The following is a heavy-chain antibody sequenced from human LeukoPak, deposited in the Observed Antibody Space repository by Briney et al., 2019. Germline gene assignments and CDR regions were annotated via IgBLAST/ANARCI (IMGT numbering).Heavy chain of an antibody. V-gene: IGHV4-34*01. CDR3: ARGEGVRAAFGIGSWYFDL. CDR2: INPGGST. J-gene: IGHJ2*01. Sequence: ASETLSLTCTVSGGSISSYYWTWIRQPPGKGLEWIGEINPGGSTNYNPSLNSRVTLSIDTSKNQFSLKVASLTAADAGVYYCARGEGVRAAFGIGSWYFDLWGPGTLVAVSS. CDR1: GGSISSYY. D-gene: IGHD2/OR15-2a*01.